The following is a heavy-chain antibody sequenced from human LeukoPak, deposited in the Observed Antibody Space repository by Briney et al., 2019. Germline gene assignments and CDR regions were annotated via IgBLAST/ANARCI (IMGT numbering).Heavy chain of an antibody. CDR3: ATDCRGARIFGVVYYFGY. V-gene: IGHV4-4*07. Sequence: PSETLSLTCTVSGGSISSSYWSWIRQRAGKGLEWIGRIYTSGSTSYNPSLKSRVTMSVDMATTQYSLKLSFVTTADTAVYYCATDCRGARIFGVVYYFGYWGQGTLVTVSS. D-gene: IGHD3-3*01. J-gene: IGHJ4*02. CDR1: GGSISSSY. CDR2: IYTSGST.